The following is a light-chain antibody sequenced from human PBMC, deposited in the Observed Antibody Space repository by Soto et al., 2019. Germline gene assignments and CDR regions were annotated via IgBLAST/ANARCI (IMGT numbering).Light chain of an antibody. V-gene: IGLV2-23*02. Sequence: QSALTQPASVSGSPGQSIPISCTGTSSDVGSYNLVSLYQQHPGKAPKLTIYEVTKRPSGISNRFSGSKSGNTASLTISGLQADDEADYDCCSYVGSSPPYVIVGGGTKLTVL. CDR3: CSYVGSSPPYVI. CDR1: SSDVGSYNL. J-gene: IGLJ2*01. CDR2: EVT.